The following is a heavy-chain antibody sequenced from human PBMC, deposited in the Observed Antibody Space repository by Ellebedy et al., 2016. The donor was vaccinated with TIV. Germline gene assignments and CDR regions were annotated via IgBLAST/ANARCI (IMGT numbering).Heavy chain of an antibody. CDR2: ISSSSTTI. CDR1: GFTFSSYS. Sequence: GESLKISCAASGFTFSSYSMNWVRQAPGKGLEWVSYISSSSTTIYYADSVKGRFTISRDNAKNSLFLQMNSLRAEDTAVHYCAKGGQWLENDYWGQGTLVTVSS. CDR3: AKGGQWLENDY. V-gene: IGHV3-48*04. J-gene: IGHJ4*02. D-gene: IGHD6-19*01.